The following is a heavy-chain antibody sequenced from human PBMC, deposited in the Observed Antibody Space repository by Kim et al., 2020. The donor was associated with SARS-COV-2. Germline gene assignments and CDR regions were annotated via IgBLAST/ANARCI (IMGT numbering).Heavy chain of an antibody. J-gene: IGHJ4*02. CDR3: ATTGRGVTKYY. CDR2: ISGSGGST. V-gene: IGHV3-23*01. Sequence: GGSLRLSCAASGFTFSSYAMSWVRQAPGKGLEWVSAISGSGGSTYYADSVKGRFTISRDNSKNTLYLQMNSLRAEDTAVYYCATTGRGVTKYYWGQGTLVTVSS. D-gene: IGHD3-10*01. CDR1: GFTFSSYA.